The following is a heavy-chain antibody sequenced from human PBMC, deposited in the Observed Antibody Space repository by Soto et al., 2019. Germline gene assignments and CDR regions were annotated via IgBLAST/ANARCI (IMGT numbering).Heavy chain of an antibody. D-gene: IGHD3-22*01. J-gene: IGHJ3*01. V-gene: IGHV3-23*01. CDR3: AKTRLYDNNAYHRDAFDV. Sequence: EVQLLESGGGVVQPGGSQRLSCAASGFRFWTYAMSWVRQAPRKGLGWVAGISGSGTATYYADSVRGRFTISRDNSKDTLSLQMNSLRAEDTAVYYCAKTRLYDNNAYHRDAFDVWGPGTVVTVSS. CDR2: ISGSGTAT. CDR1: GFRFWTYA.